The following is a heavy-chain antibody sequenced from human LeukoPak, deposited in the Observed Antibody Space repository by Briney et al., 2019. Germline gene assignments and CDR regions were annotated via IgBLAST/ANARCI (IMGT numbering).Heavy chain of an antibody. Sequence: ASVKVSCKASGYTFTSYDINWVRQATGQGLEWMGWMNPNSSNTGYAQKFQGRVTMTRNTSISTAYMELSSLRSEDTAVYYCARGDDFWSGYPSTFDYWGQGTLVTVSS. CDR2: MNPNSSNT. CDR3: ARGDDFWSGYPSTFDY. CDR1: GYTFTSYD. D-gene: IGHD3-3*01. V-gene: IGHV1-8*01. J-gene: IGHJ4*02.